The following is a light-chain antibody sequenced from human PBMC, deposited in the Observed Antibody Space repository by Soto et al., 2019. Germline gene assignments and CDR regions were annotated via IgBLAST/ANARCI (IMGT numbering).Light chain of an antibody. CDR3: QQYNNWPRT. CDR1: QSVSSD. V-gene: IGKV3-15*01. CDR2: GAS. Sequence: EIVMTQSPATLSVSPGERATLSCRASQSVSSDLAWYLQKPGQAPRLLIYGASTRATGIPARFSGSGSGTEFTLTINSLQSEDFAVYYCQQYNNWPRTFGQGTQVDIK. J-gene: IGKJ1*01.